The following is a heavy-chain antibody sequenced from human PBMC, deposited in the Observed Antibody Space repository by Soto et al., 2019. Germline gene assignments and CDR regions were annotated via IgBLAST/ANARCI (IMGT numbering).Heavy chain of an antibody. D-gene: IGHD6-19*01. CDR3: ASDYSSGWYNAFDI. CDR1: GGSFSGYY. V-gene: IGHV4-34*01. J-gene: IGHJ4*02. CDR2: INHSGST. Sequence: ETLSLTCAVYGGSFSGYYWSWIRQPPGKGLEWIGEINHSGSTNYNPSLKSRVTISVDTSKNQFSLKLSSVTDADTAVYYCASDYSSGWYNAFDIWGQGILVTVSS.